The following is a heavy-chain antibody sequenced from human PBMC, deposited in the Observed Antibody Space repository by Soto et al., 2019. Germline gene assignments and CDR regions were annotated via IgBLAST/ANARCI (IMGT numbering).Heavy chain of an antibody. CDR2: IIPLFGTP. Sequence: QVQLVQSGAEVKKPGSSLKVSCKTSGVTFSTSGISWVRQGPGQGLEWMGGIIPLFGTPKYARKFQCRVSFTEDDSATITYLELSVLSCDVTGIYYCARASRSMCVGGNCYRLDSYCDSWGQGSQVGVSS. V-gene: IGHV1-69*01. CDR1: GVTFSTSG. CDR3: ARASRSMCVGGNCYRLDSYCDS. D-gene: IGHD2-21*01. J-gene: IGHJ4*03.